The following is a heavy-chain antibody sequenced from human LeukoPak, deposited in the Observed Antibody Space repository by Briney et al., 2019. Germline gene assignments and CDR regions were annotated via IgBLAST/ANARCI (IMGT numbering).Heavy chain of an antibody. V-gene: IGHV3-7*01. J-gene: IGHJ6*03. Sequence: TGGSLRLSCAASGFTFSNYWMTWVRQAPGKGLEWVANIKQDGTDKYYVDSVKGRFTVSRDNGKNSVYLQMNSLRGEDTAVYYCARDRSSARVYYMDVWGKGTTVTVSS. CDR1: GFTFSNYW. D-gene: IGHD1-26*01. CDR3: ARDRSSARVYYMDV. CDR2: IKQDGTDK.